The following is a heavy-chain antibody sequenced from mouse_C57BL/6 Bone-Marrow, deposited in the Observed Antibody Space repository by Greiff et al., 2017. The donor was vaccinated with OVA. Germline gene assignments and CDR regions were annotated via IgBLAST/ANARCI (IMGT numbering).Heavy chain of an antibody. V-gene: IGHV1-55*01. CDR1: GYTFTSYW. J-gene: IGHJ2*01. Sequence: QVQLQQPGAELVKPGASVTMSCKASGYTFTSYWITWVKQRPGQGLEWIGDIYPGSGSTNYNEKFKSKATLTVDTSSSTAYMQLSSLTSEDSAVYYGARSDDGYYVDCDYWGKGTTLTVSS. D-gene: IGHD2-3*01. CDR2: IYPGSGST. CDR3: ARSDDGYYVDCDY.